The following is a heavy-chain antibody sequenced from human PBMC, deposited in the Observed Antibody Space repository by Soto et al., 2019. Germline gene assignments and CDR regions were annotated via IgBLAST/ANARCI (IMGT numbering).Heavy chain of an antibody. V-gene: IGHV4-31*03. CDR2: IYYSGST. Sequence: SLTCTVSGGSISSGGYYWSWIRQHPGKGLEWIGYIYYSGSTYYNPSLKSRVTISVDTSKNQFSLKLSSVTAADTAVYYCARASGSRELVGGDSYYGMDVWGQGPTVSV. D-gene: IGHD1-26*01. CDR3: ARASGSRELVGGDSYYGMDV. J-gene: IGHJ6*02. CDR1: GGSISSGGYY.